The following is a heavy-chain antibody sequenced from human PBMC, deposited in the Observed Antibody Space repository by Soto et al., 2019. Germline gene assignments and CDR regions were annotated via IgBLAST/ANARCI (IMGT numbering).Heavy chain of an antibody. V-gene: IGHV3-15*07. CDR3: TTAGLEGGYGSGSYYTDVPKSRYYYYYGMDV. D-gene: IGHD3-10*01. CDR2: IKSKTDGGTT. J-gene: IGHJ6*02. Sequence: EVQLVESGGGLVKPGGSLRLSCAASGFTFSNAWMNWVRQAPGKGLEWVGRIKSKTDGGTTDYAAPVKGRFTISRDDSKNTLHLQMNSMKTEDTAVYYCTTAGLEGGYGSGSYYTDVPKSRYYYYYGMDVWGQGTTVTVSS. CDR1: GFTFSNAW.